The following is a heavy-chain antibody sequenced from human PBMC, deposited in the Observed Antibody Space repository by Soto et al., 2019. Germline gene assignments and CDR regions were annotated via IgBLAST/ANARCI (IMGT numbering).Heavy chain of an antibody. D-gene: IGHD6-19*01. CDR2: SSWNSGSI. CDR3: ANGPPGYSSGIDY. V-gene: IGHV3-9*01. Sequence: GGSLRLSCAASGVTLDDYAMHWVRQAPGKGVEWVSGSSWNSGSIGYADSVKGRFTISRDDAKNSLYLQMNSLRPEDTALYYRANGPPGYSSGIDYWGPGTPVPV. J-gene: IGHJ4*02. CDR1: GVTLDDYA.